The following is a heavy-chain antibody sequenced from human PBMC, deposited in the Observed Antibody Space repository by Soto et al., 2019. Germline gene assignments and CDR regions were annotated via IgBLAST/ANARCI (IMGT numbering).Heavy chain of an antibody. J-gene: IGHJ4*02. CDR3: SRSLNS. Sequence: PGGSLRLSCAASGFTFSTYWMDWVRQTPGKGLEWVANINQDGSEKNYVDSVKGRFTIYRDNAKNSLYLQMSRLTAEDSALYHCSRSLNSWGQGTLVTVSS. CDR2: INQDGSEK. V-gene: IGHV3-7*01. CDR1: GFTFSTYW.